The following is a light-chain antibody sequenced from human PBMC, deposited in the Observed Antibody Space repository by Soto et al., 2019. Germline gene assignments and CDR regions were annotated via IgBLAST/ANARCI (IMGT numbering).Light chain of an antibody. Sequence: DILMTQSPSTLSASVGDRFTSTCLASQSISSWLAWYQQKPGKATKLLIYDDSSLESGVPSRLSGSGSGKEFTITISSLQPDDFATYYCQQYNSYPWTFGQGTKVDI. CDR3: QQYNSYPWT. V-gene: IGKV1-5*01. CDR1: QSISSW. J-gene: IGKJ1*01. CDR2: DDS.